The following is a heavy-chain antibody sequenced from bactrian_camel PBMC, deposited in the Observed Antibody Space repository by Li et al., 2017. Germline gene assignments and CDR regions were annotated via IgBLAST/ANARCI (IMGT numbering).Heavy chain of an antibody. CDR1: GFTFDDSD. D-gene: IGHD2*01. CDR2: ISGGRT. Sequence: HVQLVESGGGSVQAGGSLRLSCTASGFTFDDSDMYWFRQAPGKEREGVAHISGGRTDYADSVKGRFTISQDNAKNTLYLQMQSLKPEDTAMYYCAVENLHRCPLKTVADLEEYYNYWGQGTQVTVS. CDR3: AVENLHRCPLKTVADLEEYYNY. J-gene: IGHJ4*01. V-gene: IGHV3S63*01.